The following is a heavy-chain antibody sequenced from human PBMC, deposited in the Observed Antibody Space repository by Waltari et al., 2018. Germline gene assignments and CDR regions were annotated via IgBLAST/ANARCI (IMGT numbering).Heavy chain of an antibody. J-gene: IGHJ5*02. V-gene: IGHV3-7*01. Sequence: EMQLVESGGGLVQPGGSLRLSCAASGFTFSGFWMSWVRQAPGRGVGWVGKINQDGSETDYGDSVKGRFTISRDNAKQSLYLQLNSLRVEDTAVYYCARGRGWVDPWGQGTLVTVSS. CDR2: INQDGSET. CDR3: ARGRGWVDP. CDR1: GFTFSGFW.